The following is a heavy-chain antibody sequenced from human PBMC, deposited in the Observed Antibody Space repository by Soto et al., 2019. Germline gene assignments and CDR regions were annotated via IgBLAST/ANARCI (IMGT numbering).Heavy chain of an antibody. D-gene: IGHD6-6*01. CDR2: IYYSGST. V-gene: IGHV4-39*01. J-gene: IGHJ5*02. CDR3: ARHEPYSSSYCWFDP. CDR1: GGSIRSSSYY. Sequence: SETLSLTCTVSGGSIRSSSYYWGWIRQPPGKGLEWIGSIYYSGSTYQNPSLKSRVTISVDTSKNQFSLKLSSVTAADTAVYYCARHEPYSSSYCWFDPWGQGTLVTVSS.